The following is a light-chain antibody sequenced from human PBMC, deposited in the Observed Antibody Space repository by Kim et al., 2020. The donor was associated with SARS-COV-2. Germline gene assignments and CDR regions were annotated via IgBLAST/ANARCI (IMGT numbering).Light chain of an antibody. Sequence: EVILTQSPATLSLSPGERATLSCRASQSVNNYLAWYQQKPGQAPRLLLYDVSNRATGIPARFSGSGSGTDFTLTISILEPEDFAVYYCQHRKTWPVTFGGGTKVDIK. J-gene: IGKJ4*01. CDR1: QSVNNY. CDR3: QHRKTWPVT. CDR2: DVS. V-gene: IGKV3-11*01.